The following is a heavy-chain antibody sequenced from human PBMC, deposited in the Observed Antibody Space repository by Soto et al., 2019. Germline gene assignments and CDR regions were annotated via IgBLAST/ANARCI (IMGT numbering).Heavy chain of an antibody. V-gene: IGHV4-31*03. Sequence: TLSLTCTVSGGSISSGGYYWSWIRQHPGKGVEWIGYIYYSGSTYYNPSLKSRVTISVDTSKNQFSLKLSSVTAADTAVYYCARGHYYDSSGSNHPGGFQHWGQGTLVTVSS. D-gene: IGHD3-22*01. CDR3: ARGHYYDSSGSNHPGGFQH. CDR1: GGSISSGGYY. CDR2: IYYSGST. J-gene: IGHJ1*01.